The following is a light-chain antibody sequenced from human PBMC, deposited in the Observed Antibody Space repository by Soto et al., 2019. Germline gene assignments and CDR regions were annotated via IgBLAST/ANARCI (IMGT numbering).Light chain of an antibody. Sequence: QSVLTQPASVSGSPGQSSTISCTGTSSDVGPYNLVSWYQHHPGKAPKLMIYEGSKRPSGVSNRFSGSKSGNTASLTISGLQAEDEADYYCCSYAGSSTYVFGPGTKLTVL. V-gene: IGLV2-23*01. CDR1: SSDVGPYNL. J-gene: IGLJ1*01. CDR2: EGS. CDR3: CSYAGSSTYV.